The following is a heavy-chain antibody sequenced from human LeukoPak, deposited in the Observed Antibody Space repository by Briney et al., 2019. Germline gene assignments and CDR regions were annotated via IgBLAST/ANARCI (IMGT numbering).Heavy chain of an antibody. CDR1: GFTFDDYG. J-gene: IGHJ4*02. CDR3: VRSMITFGGVNVDY. CDR2: INWNGGST. V-gene: IGHV3-20*04. D-gene: IGHD3-16*01. Sequence: GGSLRLSCAASGFTFDDYGMSWVRQAPGKGLEWVSGINWNGGSTGYADSVKGRFTISRDNAKNSLYLQMNSLRAEDTAFYYCVRSMITFGGVNVDYWGQGTLVTVSS.